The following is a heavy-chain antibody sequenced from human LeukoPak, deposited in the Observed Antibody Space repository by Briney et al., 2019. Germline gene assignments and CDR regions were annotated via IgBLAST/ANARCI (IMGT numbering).Heavy chain of an antibody. CDR2: ISSSSSYT. J-gene: IGHJ4*02. D-gene: IGHD4-17*01. V-gene: IGHV3-21*05. CDR3: ARENGDYPSL. Sequence: GGSLRLSCAASGLTFTSYTMNWVRQAPGKGLEGVSYISSSSSYTNYADSVKGRFTISRDNAKNSLYLQMNSLRAEDTAVYYCARENGDYPSLWGQGTLVTVSS. CDR1: GLTFTSYT.